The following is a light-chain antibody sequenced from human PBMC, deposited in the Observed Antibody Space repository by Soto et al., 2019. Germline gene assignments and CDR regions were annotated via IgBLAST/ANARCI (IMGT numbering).Light chain of an antibody. V-gene: IGLV2-23*01. Sequence: QSALTQPASVSGSPGQSITISCTVPSFYNLVSWYQQHPGKAPTVIIYEDTKRPSGVSDRFSGSRSGNTASLTISGLQADDEADYHCCSYVGVSVEFGGGTKVTVL. J-gene: IGLJ2*01. CDR1: SFYNL. CDR3: CSYVGVSVE. CDR2: EDT.